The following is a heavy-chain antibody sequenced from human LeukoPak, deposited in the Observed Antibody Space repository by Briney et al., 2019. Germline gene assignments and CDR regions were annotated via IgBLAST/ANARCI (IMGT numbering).Heavy chain of an antibody. CDR2: ISSSSSYT. Sequence: KPGGSLRLSCAASGFTFSDYYMSWIRLAPGKGLEWVSYISSSSSYTNYADSVKGRFTISRDNAKNSLYLQMNSLRAEDTAVYYCAREGRPAAGPNYGDFDFDYWGQGTLVTVSS. CDR3: AREGRPAAGPNYGDFDFDY. D-gene: IGHD4-17*01. V-gene: IGHV3-11*06. CDR1: GFTFSDYY. J-gene: IGHJ4*02.